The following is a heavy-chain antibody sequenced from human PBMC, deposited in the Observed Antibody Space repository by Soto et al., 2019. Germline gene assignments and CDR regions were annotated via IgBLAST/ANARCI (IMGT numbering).Heavy chain of an antibody. CDR2: IIPIFGTA. J-gene: IGHJ4*02. Sequence: SVKVSFKSSECTFSSYAISVLRHAPGQGLEWMGGIIPIFGTANYAQKFQGRVTITADESTSTAYMELSSLRSEDTAVYYCASYYDSSGSNFDYWGQGTLVTVSS. CDR3: ASYYDSSGSNFDY. D-gene: IGHD3-22*01. CDR1: ECTFSSYA. V-gene: IGHV1-69*01.